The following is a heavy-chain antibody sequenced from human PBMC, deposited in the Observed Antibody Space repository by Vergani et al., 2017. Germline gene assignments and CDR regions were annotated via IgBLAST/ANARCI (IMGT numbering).Heavy chain of an antibody. J-gene: IGHJ6*02. Sequence: QVQLVQSGAEVKKPGASVKVSCKASGYTFTGYYMHWVRQAPGQGLEWMGWINPNSGGTNYAQKFQGRVTMTRNTAISTAYMELSSLRSEDTAVYYCARGMGGDYYYGMDVWGQGTTVTVSS. CDR2: INPNSGGT. V-gene: IGHV1-2*02. CDR1: GYTFTGYY. CDR3: ARGMGGDYYYGMDV. D-gene: IGHD3-16*01.